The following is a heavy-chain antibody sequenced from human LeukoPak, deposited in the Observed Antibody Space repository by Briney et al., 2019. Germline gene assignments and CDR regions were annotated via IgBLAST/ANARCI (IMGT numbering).Heavy chain of an antibody. Sequence: SGGSLRLSCAASGFTFSDYYMSWVRQAPGKGLEWVAVLSYGGTNKYYADSVKGRFTISRDNSKNTMFLQMNSLRAEDTAVYHCARDRSGYANDAFDLWGQGTMVTVSS. J-gene: IGHJ3*01. CDR3: ARDRSGYANDAFDL. CDR2: LSYGGTNK. CDR1: GFTFSDYY. V-gene: IGHV3-30-3*01. D-gene: IGHD3-3*01.